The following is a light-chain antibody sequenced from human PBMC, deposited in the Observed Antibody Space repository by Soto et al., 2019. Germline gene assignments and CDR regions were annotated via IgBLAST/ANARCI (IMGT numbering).Light chain of an antibody. CDR3: CSYVGTPL. Sequence: QSALTQPRSVSGSLGQSVTISCTGTSGNVGGYNYVSWYQQHPGRAPKLVIFDVNKRPSGVPDRFSGSKSGNTASLTISGLQAEDEADYYCCSYVGTPLVGGGTKLTVL. V-gene: IGLV2-11*01. J-gene: IGLJ2*01. CDR2: DVN. CDR1: SGNVGGYNY.